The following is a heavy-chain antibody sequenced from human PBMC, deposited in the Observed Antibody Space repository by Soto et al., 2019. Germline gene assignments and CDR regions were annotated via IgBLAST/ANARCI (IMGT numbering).Heavy chain of an antibody. Sequence: QVQLVQSGAEVKKPGSSVKVSCKASGGTFSSYAISWVRQAPGQGLEWMGGIIPIFGTANYAQKFQGRVTIPAGESRSTAYMERRSLRPEDTAVYYCARKGGVGYCSGGSCPAADYFQHWGQGTLVTVS. D-gene: IGHD2-15*01. J-gene: IGHJ1*01. CDR3: ARKGGVGYCSGGSCPAADYFQH. V-gene: IGHV1-69*12. CDR1: GGTFSSYA. CDR2: IIPIFGTA.